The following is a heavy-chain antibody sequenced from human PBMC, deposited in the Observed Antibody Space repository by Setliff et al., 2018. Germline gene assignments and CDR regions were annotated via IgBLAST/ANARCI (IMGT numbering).Heavy chain of an antibody. J-gene: IGHJ4*02. D-gene: IGHD2-2*01. Sequence: GGSLRLSCTASGLTFGDYAMGWVRQAPGKGLEWVGYIRGKAYGETTEYAASVEDRFTISRDDPKNTAYLQMNSLKTDDTGVYYCTTYCDSTTCALDYWGQGILVTVSS. V-gene: IGHV3-49*04. CDR2: IRGKAYGETT. CDR1: GLTFGDYA. CDR3: TTYCDSTTCALDY.